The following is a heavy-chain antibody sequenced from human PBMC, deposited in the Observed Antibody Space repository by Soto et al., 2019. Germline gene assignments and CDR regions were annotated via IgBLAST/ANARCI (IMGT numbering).Heavy chain of an antibody. CDR3: ARDRLIGGSSGSQYYYYGMDV. CDR1: GGSISSGGYY. Sequence: PSETLSLTCTVSGGSISSGGYYWSWIRQHPGKGLEWIGYIYYSGSTYYNPSLKSRVTISVDTSKNQFSLKLSSVTAADTAVYYCARDRLIGGSSGSQYYYYGMDVWGQGTTVTVSS. CDR2: IYYSGST. J-gene: IGHJ6*02. V-gene: IGHV4-31*03. D-gene: IGHD3-3*01.